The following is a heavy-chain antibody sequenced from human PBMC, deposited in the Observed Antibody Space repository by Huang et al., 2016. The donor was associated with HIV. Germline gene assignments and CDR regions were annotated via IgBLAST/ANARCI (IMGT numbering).Heavy chain of an antibody. J-gene: IGHJ4*02. D-gene: IGHD6-13*01. CDR3: ASQHIGAAATWF. Sequence: QLQLQESGPGQVKPSETLSLTCTVSGDFISSTNYYWGWIRQSPGKGLECVGSVYQSGSTNYNPSLKSRVTLSVDTSRNQFSLRLNSVTAADTAVYYCASQHIGAAATWFWGRGTQVAVSS. CDR1: GDFISSTNYY. V-gene: IGHV4-39*01. CDR2: VYQSGST.